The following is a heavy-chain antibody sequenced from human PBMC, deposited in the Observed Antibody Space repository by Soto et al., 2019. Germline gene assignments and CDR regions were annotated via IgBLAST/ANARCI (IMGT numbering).Heavy chain of an antibody. CDR1: GGSISSSSYY. V-gene: IGHV4-39*01. D-gene: IGHD3-9*01. CDR3: ARLWTGYQGGFDY. Sequence: SETLSLTCTVSGGSISSSSYYWGWIRQPPGKGLEWIGSIYYSGSTYYNPSLKSRVTISVDTSKNQFSLKLSSVTAADTAVYYCARLWTGYQGGFDYWGQGTLVTVSS. J-gene: IGHJ4*02. CDR2: IYYSGST.